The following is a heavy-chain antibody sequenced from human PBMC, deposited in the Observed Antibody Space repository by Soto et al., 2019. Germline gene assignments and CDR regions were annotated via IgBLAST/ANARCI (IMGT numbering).Heavy chain of an antibody. CDR3: ASTPWNYGENRYFDY. V-gene: IGHV3-23*01. J-gene: IGHJ4*02. Sequence: GGSLRLSCAASGFTFSSYAMSWVRQAPGKGLEWVSSISGNGYDTYDADSVKGRFTISRGYSKNTLFLQMNSLRVEDTAIYYCASTPWNYGENRYFDYWGQGTLVTVSS. D-gene: IGHD1-7*01. CDR1: GFTFSSYA. CDR2: ISGNGYDT.